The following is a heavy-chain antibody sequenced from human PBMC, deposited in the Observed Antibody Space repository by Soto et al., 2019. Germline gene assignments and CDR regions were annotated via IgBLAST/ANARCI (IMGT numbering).Heavy chain of an antibody. Sequence: ASVKVSCKASGYTFTGYYMHWVRQAPGQGLEWMGWINPNSGGTNYAQKFQGWVTMTRDTSISTAYMELSRLRSDDTAVYYCARDLGYYYDSSGYYYSLVGLDYWGQGTLVTVSS. CDR2: INPNSGGT. J-gene: IGHJ4*02. V-gene: IGHV1-2*04. CDR1: GYTFTGYY. CDR3: ARDLGYYYDSSGYYYSLVGLDY. D-gene: IGHD3-22*01.